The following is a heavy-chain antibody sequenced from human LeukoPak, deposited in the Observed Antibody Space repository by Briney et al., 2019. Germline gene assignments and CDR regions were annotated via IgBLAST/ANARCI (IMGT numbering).Heavy chain of an antibody. V-gene: IGHV4-31*03. D-gene: IGHD2-2*01. CDR3: AREQYCSSTSCYFIPARNGMDV. CDR2: IYYSGST. Sequence: PSETLSLTCTVSGGSISSGGYYWSWIRQHPGKGLEWIGYIYYSGSTYYNPSLKSRVTISVDTSKNQFSLKLSSVTAADTAVYYCAREQYCSSTSCYFIPARNGMDVWGQGTTVTVSS. CDR1: GGSISSGGYY. J-gene: IGHJ6*02.